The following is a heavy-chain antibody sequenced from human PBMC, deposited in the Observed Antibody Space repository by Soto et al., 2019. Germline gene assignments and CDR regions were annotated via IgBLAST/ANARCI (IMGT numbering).Heavy chain of an antibody. D-gene: IGHD6-19*01. J-gene: IGHJ5*02. V-gene: IGHV3-30*04. Sequence: GGSLRLSCAASGFTFNRHAIHWVRQAPGKGLEWVAVISKDGSNIYYVDSVKGRFTISRDNSKNSVYLQMSSLRGEDTAMYYCARYSGWYSYNWFDPWGQGTLVTVSS. CDR2: ISKDGSNI. CDR3: ARYSGWYSYNWFDP. CDR1: GFTFNRHA.